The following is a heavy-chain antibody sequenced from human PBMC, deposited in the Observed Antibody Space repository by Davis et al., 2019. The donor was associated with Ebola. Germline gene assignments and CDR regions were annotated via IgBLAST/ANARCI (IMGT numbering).Heavy chain of an antibody. D-gene: IGHD3-22*01. CDR3: ARVPYYYDSSGYYYDYYGMDV. CDR1: GGSISTTSYY. V-gene: IGHV4-39*02. CDR2: IFYTGST. J-gene: IGHJ6*02. Sequence: MPSETLSLTCTVSGGSISTTSYYWGWIRQPPGKGLEWIGSIFYTGSTFYNPSPKSRFSISVATSKNQFSLQLSSVTAADTAVYYCARVPYYYDSSGYYYDYYGMDVWGQGTTVTVSS.